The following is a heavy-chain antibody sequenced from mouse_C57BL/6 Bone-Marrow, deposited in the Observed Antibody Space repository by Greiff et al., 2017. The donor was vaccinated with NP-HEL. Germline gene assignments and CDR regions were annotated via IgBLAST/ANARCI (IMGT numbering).Heavy chain of an antibody. CDR3: AKTAQATAWFAY. CDR2: IYPRDGST. J-gene: IGHJ3*01. V-gene: IGHV1-78*01. D-gene: IGHD3-2*02. CDR1: GYTFTDHT. Sequence: VQRVESDAELVKPGASVKISCKVSGYTFTDHTIHWMKQRPEQGLEWIGYIYPRDGSTKYNEKFKGKATLTADKSSSTAYMQLNSLTSEDSAVYFCAKTAQATAWFAYWGQGTLVTVSA.